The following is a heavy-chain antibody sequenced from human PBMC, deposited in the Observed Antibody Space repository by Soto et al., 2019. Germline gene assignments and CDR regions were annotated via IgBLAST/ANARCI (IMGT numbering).Heavy chain of an antibody. CDR1: GYTFTGYY. Sequence: ASVKVSCKASGYTFTGYYMHWVRQAPGQGLEWMGWINPNSGGTNYAQKFQGWVTMTRDTSISTAYMELSRLRSDDTAVYYCARGGLSLAAEEEAYCTNGVCYTPGFFDYWGQGTLVTVSS. D-gene: IGHD2-8*01. V-gene: IGHV1-2*04. CDR2: INPNSGGT. CDR3: ARGGLSLAAEEEAYCTNGVCYTPGFFDY. J-gene: IGHJ4*02.